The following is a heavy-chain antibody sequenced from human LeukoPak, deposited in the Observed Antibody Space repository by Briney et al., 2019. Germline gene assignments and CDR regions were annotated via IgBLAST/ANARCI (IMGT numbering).Heavy chain of an antibody. CDR3: ARQPRGYSYGDFFDY. D-gene: IGHD5-18*01. CDR2: IYYSGST. J-gene: IGHJ4*02. Sequence: SETLSLTCTVSGGSISSSSYYWGWIRQPPGKGLEWIGSIYYSGSTYYNPSLKSRVTISVDTSKNQFSLKLSSVTAADTAVYYCARQPRGYSYGDFFDYWGQGTLVTVSS. CDR1: GGSISSSSYY. V-gene: IGHV4-39*01.